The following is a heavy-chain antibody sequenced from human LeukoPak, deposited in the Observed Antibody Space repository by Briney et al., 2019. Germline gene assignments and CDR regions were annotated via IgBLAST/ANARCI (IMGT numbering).Heavy chain of an antibody. J-gene: IGHJ4*02. V-gene: IGHV3-49*04. CDR3: TVSSTSRLLFDY. CDR2: IRSKAYGGTT. D-gene: IGHD2-2*01. CDR1: GFTFGDYA. Sequence: GGSLRLSCTASGFTFGDYAMGWVRQAPGKGLEWVGFIRSKAYGGTTEYAASVKGRFTISRDDSKGIAYLQMNSLKTEDTAVYFCTVSSTSRLLFDYWGQGTLVTVSS.